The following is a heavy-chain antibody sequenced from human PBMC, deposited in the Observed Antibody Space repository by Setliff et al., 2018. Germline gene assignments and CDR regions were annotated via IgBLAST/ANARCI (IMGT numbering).Heavy chain of an antibody. V-gene: IGHV1-18*01. CDR3: TRDTRLQAVMGGPREHHYYYFGLDV. CDR1: GYTFNDYG. J-gene: IGHJ6*02. Sequence: ASVKVSCKTSGYTFNDYGIAWVRQAPGQGLEWMGWISAHTGDPDYAQKLQGRITMTTDTSTSTAYMELRSLRSDDTALYYCTRDTRLQAVMGGPREHHYYYFGLDVWGQGTTVTVSS. CDR2: ISAHTGDP. D-gene: IGHD3-16*01.